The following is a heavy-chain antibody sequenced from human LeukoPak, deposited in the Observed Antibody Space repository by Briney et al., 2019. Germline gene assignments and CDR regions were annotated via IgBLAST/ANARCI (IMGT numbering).Heavy chain of an antibody. V-gene: IGHV4-4*07. Sequence: SETLSLTCIISGGSIGPYYWSWIRQAAGKGPEWIGPIYTTGTADYNPSLKGRVFLSVDTSKNQFSLKVTSVTAADTAVYYCARDHSSSSWMDSFEIWGPGTKVTVSS. D-gene: IGHD6-6*01. J-gene: IGHJ3*02. CDR2: IYTTGTA. CDR3: ARDHSSSSWMDSFEI. CDR1: GGSIGPYY.